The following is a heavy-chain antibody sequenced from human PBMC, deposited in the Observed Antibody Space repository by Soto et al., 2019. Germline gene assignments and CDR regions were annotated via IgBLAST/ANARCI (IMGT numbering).Heavy chain of an antibody. CDR3: ARCLDYYYGMDV. Sequence: ASVKVSCKASGYTFTGYYMHWVRQAPGQGLEWMGWINPNSGGTNYAQKFQGWVTMTRDTSISTAYMELSRLRSDDTAVYYCARCLDYYYGMDVWGQGTTVTVSS. CDR1: GYTFTGYY. CDR2: INPNSGGT. V-gene: IGHV1-2*04. J-gene: IGHJ6*02. D-gene: IGHD3-16*01.